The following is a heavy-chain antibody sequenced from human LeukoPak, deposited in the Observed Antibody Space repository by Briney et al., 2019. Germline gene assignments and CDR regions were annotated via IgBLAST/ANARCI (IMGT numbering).Heavy chain of an antibody. CDR2: INPNSGGT. Sequence: ASVRVSCKASGYTFTDYYMHWVRQAPGQGLEWMGWINPNSGGTNYAQKFQGRVTMTRDTSISTAYMELRRLRSDDTAMYYCARGYLYYYDVSGYPFDHWGQGTLVTVSS. V-gene: IGHV1-2*02. D-gene: IGHD3-22*01. CDR1: GYTFTDYY. J-gene: IGHJ4*02. CDR3: ARGYLYYYDVSGYPFDH.